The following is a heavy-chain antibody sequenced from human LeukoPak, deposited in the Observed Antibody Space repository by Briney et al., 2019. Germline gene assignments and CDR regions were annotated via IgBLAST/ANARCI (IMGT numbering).Heavy chain of an antibody. CDR3: ARSRRDGYNLYYYYGLDV. D-gene: IGHD5-24*01. V-gene: IGHV3-30*04. CDR1: GFTFSSYA. J-gene: IGHJ6*02. CDR2: ISYDGSNK. Sequence: GGSLRLSCAASGFTFSSYAMHWVRQAAGKGLEWVAVISYDGSNKYYADSVKGRFTISRDISKNTLYLQMNSLRTEDTAVYYCARSRRDGYNLYYYYGLDVWGQGTTVTVSS.